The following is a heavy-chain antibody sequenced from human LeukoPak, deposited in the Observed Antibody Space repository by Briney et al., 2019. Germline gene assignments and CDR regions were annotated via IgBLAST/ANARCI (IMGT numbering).Heavy chain of an antibody. CDR3: ARHQSTSGYSSAWYYLDY. V-gene: IGHV4-39*01. D-gene: IGHD6-19*01. CDR1: GDSISSSNYY. CDR2: IYNSGGT. J-gene: IGHJ4*02. Sequence: IPSETLSLTCTVSGDSISSSNYYWGWIRQPPGKGLEWIGSIYNSGGTYYNPSLKSRVTISVDTSKNQFSLKLSSVTAADTAVYYCARHQSTSGYSSAWYYLDYWGQGTLVTVSS.